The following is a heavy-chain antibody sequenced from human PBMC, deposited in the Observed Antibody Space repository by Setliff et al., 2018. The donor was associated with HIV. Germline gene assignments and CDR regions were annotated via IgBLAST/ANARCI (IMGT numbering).Heavy chain of an antibody. CDR1: GFTFSSYA. Sequence: HPGGSLRLSCAASGFTFSSYAMSWVRQAPGKGLEWVSTISGSGGSTYYADSVKGRFTISRDNSKNTLYLQMNSLRAEDTAVYYCARYEYSSSPAFDYWGQGTLVTVSS. CDR3: ARYEYSSSPAFDY. D-gene: IGHD6-6*01. CDR2: ISGSGGST. V-gene: IGHV3-23*01. J-gene: IGHJ4*02.